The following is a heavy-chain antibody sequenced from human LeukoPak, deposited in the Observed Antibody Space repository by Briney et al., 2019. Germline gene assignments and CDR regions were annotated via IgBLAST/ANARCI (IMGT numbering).Heavy chain of an antibody. Sequence: PSETLSLTCTVSGGSISSNSYYWSWIRQPPGKGLEWIGEINHSRSTNYNPSLKSRVTISVDTSKNQFSLKLTSVTAADTAVYYCARGTRCNYYGSGSYCRRDDAFDIWGQGTMVTVSS. V-gene: IGHV4-39*07. CDR1: GGSISSNSYY. CDR2: INHSRST. D-gene: IGHD3-10*01. J-gene: IGHJ3*02. CDR3: ARGTRCNYYGSGSYCRRDDAFDI.